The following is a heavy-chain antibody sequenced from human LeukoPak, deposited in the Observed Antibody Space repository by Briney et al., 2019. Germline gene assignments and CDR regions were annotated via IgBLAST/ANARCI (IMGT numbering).Heavy chain of an antibody. CDR1: GGSISSGDYY. V-gene: IGHV4-30-4*01. CDR2: IYYSGST. J-gene: IGHJ4*02. CDR3: ARARGYYGSGINY. Sequence: SQTLSLTCTVSGGSISSGDYYWSWIRQPPGKGLEWIGYIYYSGSTYYNPSLKSRVTISVDTSKNQFSLKLSSVTAADTAVYCCARARGYYGSGINYWGQGTLVTVSS. D-gene: IGHD3-10*01.